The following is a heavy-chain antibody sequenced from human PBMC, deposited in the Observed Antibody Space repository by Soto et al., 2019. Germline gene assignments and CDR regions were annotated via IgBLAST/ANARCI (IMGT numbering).Heavy chain of an antibody. D-gene: IGHD6-13*01. CDR2: IYYSGST. CDR1: RGSISSGTNY. CDR3: ASFPLPPRPYSSSWPH. Sequence: PSETLSLTCTVSRGSISSGTNYWAWIRQPPGKGLEWIANIYYSGSTFYNPSLKSRVTISVDTSKNQFSLKLSSVTAADTAVYYCASFPLPPRPYSSSWPHWGQGTLVTVSS. V-gene: IGHV4-39*07. J-gene: IGHJ4*02.